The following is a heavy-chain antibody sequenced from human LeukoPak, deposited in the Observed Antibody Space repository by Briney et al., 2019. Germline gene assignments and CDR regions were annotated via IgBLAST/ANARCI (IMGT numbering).Heavy chain of an antibody. Sequence: GGSLRLSCAASGFTFSSYSMNWVRQAPGKGLEWVSSIRSNSSYIYYADSVKGRFTISRDNAKNSLYLQMHSLRAEDTAVYYCARVQGDMVRGVIIFGYYFDYWGQGTLVTVSS. CDR2: IRSNSSYI. CDR1: GFTFSSYS. J-gene: IGHJ4*02. CDR3: ARVQGDMVRGVIIFGYYFDY. D-gene: IGHD3-10*01. V-gene: IGHV3-21*01.